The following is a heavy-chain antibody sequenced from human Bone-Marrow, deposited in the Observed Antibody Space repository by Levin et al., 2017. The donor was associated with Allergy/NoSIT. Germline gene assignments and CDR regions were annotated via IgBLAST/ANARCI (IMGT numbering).Heavy chain of an antibody. J-gene: IGHJ6*02. CDR2: IYYSGST. CDR1: GGSISSYY. CDR3: ARSARRYDFWSGYYTGHYYYGMDV. D-gene: IGHD3-3*01. Sequence: SETLSLTCTVSGGSISSYYWSWIRQPPGKGLEWIGYIYYSGSTNYNPSLKSRVTISVDTSKNQFSLKLSSVTAADTAVYYCARSARRYDFWSGYYTGHYYYGMDVWGQGTTVTVSS. V-gene: IGHV4-59*01.